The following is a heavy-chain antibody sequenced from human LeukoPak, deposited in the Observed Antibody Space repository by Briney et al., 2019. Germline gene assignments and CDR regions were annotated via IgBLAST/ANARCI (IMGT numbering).Heavy chain of an antibody. Sequence: ASVKVSCKVSGFTLADLSMHWVRQGPGKGLEWVGGFDRKNGDTFYAQRFRGRVTLTEDTSTGTAYMDLSSLSADDTAVYYCATGVFCATTTCPGYQHFYYFMDVWGKGTTVTVSS. J-gene: IGHJ6*03. D-gene: IGHD2-2*01. CDR3: ATGVFCATTTCPGYQHFYYFMDV. CDR2: FDRKNGDT. V-gene: IGHV1-24*01. CDR1: GFTLADLS.